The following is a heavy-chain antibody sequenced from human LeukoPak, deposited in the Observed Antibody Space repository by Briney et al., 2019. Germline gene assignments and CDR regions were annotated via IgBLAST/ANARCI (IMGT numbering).Heavy chain of an antibody. CDR1: GFTFSSYW. V-gene: IGHV3-30*03. CDR2: ISYDGSNK. J-gene: IGHJ4*02. Sequence: QPGGSLRLSCAASGFTFSSYWMHRVRQAPGKGLEWVAVISYDGSNKYYADSVKGRFTISRDDSKNMLYLQMNSLRAEDTAVYYCARALSGYYILDYWGQGTLVTVSS. D-gene: IGHD3-22*01. CDR3: ARALSGYYILDY.